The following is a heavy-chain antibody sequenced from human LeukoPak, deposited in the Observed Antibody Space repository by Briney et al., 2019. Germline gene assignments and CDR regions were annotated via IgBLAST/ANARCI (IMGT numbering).Heavy chain of an antibody. D-gene: IGHD3-22*01. J-gene: IGHJ3*02. CDR2: IYYSGST. V-gene: IGHV4-59*01. Sequence: SETLSLTCTVSGGSISSYYWSWIRQPPGKGLEWIGCIYYSGSTNYNPSLKSRVTISVDTSKHQFSLKLSSVTAADTAVYCCALAPGAYYYDSSGYGAFDIWGQGTMVTVSS. CDR3: ALAPGAYYYDSSGYGAFDI. CDR1: GGSISSYY.